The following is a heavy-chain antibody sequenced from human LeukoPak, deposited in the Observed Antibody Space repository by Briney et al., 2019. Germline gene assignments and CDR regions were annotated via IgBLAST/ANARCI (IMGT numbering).Heavy chain of an antibody. V-gene: IGHV3-23*01. J-gene: IGHJ4*02. Sequence: GGTLRLPCAASGFTFISYGMSWVRQAPGKGLEWVSGISGSGGSTFCADSVKGRFTISRDNSKNTLYLQMNSLRAEDTAIYYCAKDHRDIVVVPDAMLDYWGQGTLVTVSS. CDR3: AKDHRDIVVVPDAMLDY. D-gene: IGHD2-2*01. CDR1: GFTFISYG. CDR2: ISGSGGST.